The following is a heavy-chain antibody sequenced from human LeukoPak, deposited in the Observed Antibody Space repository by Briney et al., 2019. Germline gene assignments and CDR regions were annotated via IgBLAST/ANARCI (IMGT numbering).Heavy chain of an antibody. CDR2: IHTSGST. CDR3: AREGSMTARPFVSIDY. Sequence: NSSETLSLTCTVSGGSIRTYYLSWIRQPAGKALEWIGRIHTSGSTDYNPSLESRVSMSVDTSKNQFSLKLRSVTAADTAVYYCAREGSMTARPFVSIDYWGQGTLVTVSS. CDR1: GGSIRTYY. J-gene: IGHJ4*02. V-gene: IGHV4-4*07. D-gene: IGHD6-6*01.